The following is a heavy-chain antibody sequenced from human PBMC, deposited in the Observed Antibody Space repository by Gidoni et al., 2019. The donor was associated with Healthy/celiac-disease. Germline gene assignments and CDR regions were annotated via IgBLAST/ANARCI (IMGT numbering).Heavy chain of an antibody. Sequence: QVQLVESGGGLVKPGGSLRLSGAASGFPFSHHYLSWIRQAPGKGLGWVSYISSSSSYTNYADSVKGRFTISRDNAKNSLYLQMNSLRAEDTAVYYCARAFSQQWLVDGVWYFDYWGQGTLVTVSS. J-gene: IGHJ4*02. CDR2: ISSSSSYT. CDR3: ARAFSQQWLVDGVWYFDY. D-gene: IGHD6-19*01. CDR1: GFPFSHHY. V-gene: IGHV3-11*05.